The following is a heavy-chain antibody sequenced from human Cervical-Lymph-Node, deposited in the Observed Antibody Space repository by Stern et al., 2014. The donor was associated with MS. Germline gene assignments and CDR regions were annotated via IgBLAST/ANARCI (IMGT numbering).Heavy chain of an antibody. CDR1: GFNFTNYW. D-gene: IGHD2-15*01. CDR3: ARRRYCTGVNCFYYYYGLDV. J-gene: IGHJ6*02. CDR2: LNSGGSDT. Sequence: VQLVQSGAEVKKPGESLKISCKGSGFNFTNYWIGWVRQMPGKGLEWMGILNSGGSDTRYSPSFQGQVIISVDKSISTAYLQWTSLKASDTAMYYCARRRYCTGVNCFYYYYGLDVWGQGTTVTVS. V-gene: IGHV5-51*01.